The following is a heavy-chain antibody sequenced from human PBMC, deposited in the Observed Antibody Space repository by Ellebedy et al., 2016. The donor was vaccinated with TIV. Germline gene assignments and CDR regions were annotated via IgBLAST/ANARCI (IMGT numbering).Heavy chain of an antibody. CDR1: GYTFTKYN. V-gene: IGHV1-8*01. Sequence: AASVTVSCKASGYTFTKYNIIWVRQSTGQGLEWMGWVNPNSGDTDYAQKFRDRVTMTRDTSTNTAYLELSSLRSEDTAVYYCAREDAFDIWGQGTMVTVSS. CDR2: VNPNSGDT. J-gene: IGHJ3*02. CDR3: AREDAFDI.